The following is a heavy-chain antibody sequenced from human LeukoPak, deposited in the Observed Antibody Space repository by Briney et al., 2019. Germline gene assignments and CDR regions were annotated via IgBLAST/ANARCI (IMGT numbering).Heavy chain of an antibody. V-gene: IGHV3-23*01. CDR2: ISGSGGGT. Sequence: GGSLRLSCAASGFAFSFYAMSWLRQPPGKGLEWVSSISGSGGGTYYADSVKGRLTISSDNSKNTLYLEVNGLRADDTAIYYCAREQNIRGVIIIVDSWGQGTLVTVSS. CDR1: GFAFSFYA. J-gene: IGHJ4*02. D-gene: IGHD3-10*01. CDR3: AREQNIRGVIIIVDS.